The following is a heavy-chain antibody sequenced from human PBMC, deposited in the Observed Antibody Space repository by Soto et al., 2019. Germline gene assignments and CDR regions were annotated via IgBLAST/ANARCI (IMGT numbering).Heavy chain of an antibody. CDR3: AKDFNRPTDTAMASN. V-gene: IGHV3-30*18. Sequence: QVQLVESGGGVVQPGTSLRLSCAASGFTFSSYGMHWVRQAPGKGLEWVAVISYDGSNKYYADSVKGRFTISRDNSKNTLYLQMNSLRAEDTAVYYCAKDFNRPTDTAMASNWGQGTLVTVSS. J-gene: IGHJ4*02. D-gene: IGHD5-18*01. CDR1: GFTFSSYG. CDR2: ISYDGSNK.